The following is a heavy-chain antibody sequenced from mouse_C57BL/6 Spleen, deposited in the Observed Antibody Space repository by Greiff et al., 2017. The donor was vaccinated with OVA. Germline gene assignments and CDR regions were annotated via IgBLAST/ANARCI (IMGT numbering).Heavy chain of an antibody. D-gene: IGHD2-2*01. CDR2: ISYDGSN. Sequence: VQLQQSGPGLVKPSQSLSLTCSVTGYSITSGYYWNWIRQFPGNKLEWMGYISYDGSNNYNPSLKNRISITRDTSKNQFFLKLNSVTTEDTATYYCARFFGYDEDYWGQGTTLTVSS. CDR1: GYSITSGYY. J-gene: IGHJ2*01. CDR3: ARFFGYDEDY. V-gene: IGHV3-6*01.